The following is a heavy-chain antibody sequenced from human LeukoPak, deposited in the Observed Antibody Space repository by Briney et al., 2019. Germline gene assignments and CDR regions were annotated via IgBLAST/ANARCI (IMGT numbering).Heavy chain of an antibody. CDR2: IKSKTDGGTT. D-gene: IGHD5-18*01. CDR1: GFTFSNAW. V-gene: IGHV3-15*01. Sequence: GGSLRLSCAASGFTFSNAWMSWVRQAPGKGLEWVGRIKSKTDGGTTDYAAPVKGRFTISRDDSKNTLYLQMNSLKTEDTAVYHCTTRGYSYGGFDYWGQGTLVTVSS. CDR3: TTRGYSYGGFDY. J-gene: IGHJ4*02.